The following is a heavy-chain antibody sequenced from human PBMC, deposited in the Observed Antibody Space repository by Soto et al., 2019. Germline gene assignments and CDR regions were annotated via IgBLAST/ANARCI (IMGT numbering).Heavy chain of an antibody. CDR2: IYPGDSDT. Sequence: PGESLKISCKGSGYSFTSYWIGWVRQMPGKGLEWMGIIYPGDSDTRYSPSFQGQVTISADKSISTAYLQWSSLKASDKAMYYCERTGRWLQSGFDYWGQGTLVTVSS. CDR3: ERTGRWLQSGFDY. CDR1: GYSFTSYW. J-gene: IGHJ4*02. V-gene: IGHV5-51*01. D-gene: IGHD3-10*01.